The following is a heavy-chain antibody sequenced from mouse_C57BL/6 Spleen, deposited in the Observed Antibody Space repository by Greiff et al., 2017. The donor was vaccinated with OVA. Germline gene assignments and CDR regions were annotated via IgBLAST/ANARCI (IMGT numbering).Heavy chain of an antibody. CDR2: FHPYNDDT. CDR3: ARGYGSSRSYWYFDV. D-gene: IGHD1-1*01. Sequence: QVQLQQSGAELVKPGASVKMSCKASGYTFTTYPIEWMKQNPGKSLEWIGNFHPYNDDTKYNEKFKGKATLTVEKSSSTVYLELSRLTSDDSAVYYCARGYGSSRSYWYFDVWGTGTTVTVSS. V-gene: IGHV1-47*01. CDR1: GYTFTTYP. J-gene: IGHJ1*03.